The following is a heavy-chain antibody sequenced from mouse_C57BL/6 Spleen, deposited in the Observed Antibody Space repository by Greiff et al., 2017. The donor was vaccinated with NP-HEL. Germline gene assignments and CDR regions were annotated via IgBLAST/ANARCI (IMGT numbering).Heavy chain of an antibody. D-gene: IGHD3-2*02. V-gene: IGHV1-80*01. J-gene: IGHJ1*03. CDR1: GYAFSSYW. Sequence: QVQLQQSGAELVKPGASVKISCKASGYAFSSYWMNWVKQRPGKGLEWIRQIYPGDGDTNYNGKFKGKATLTADKSSSTAYMQLSSLTSEDSAVYFCARSGVGWYFDVWGTGTTVTVSS. CDR3: ARSGVGWYFDV. CDR2: IYPGDGDT.